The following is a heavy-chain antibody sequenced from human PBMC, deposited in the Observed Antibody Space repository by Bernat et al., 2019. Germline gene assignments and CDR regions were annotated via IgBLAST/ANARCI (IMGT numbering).Heavy chain of an antibody. J-gene: IGHJ4*02. CDR2: ISYDGSNK. Sequence: QVQLVESGGGVVQPGRSLRLSCAASGFTFSSYGMHWVRQGPRKGLEWVAVISYDGSNKYYADSVKGRFSISRDNSKNTLYLQMSSLRAEDTAVYYYTGDFDYWGQGTLVTVSS. CDR3: TGDFDY. V-gene: IGHV3-30*03. CDR1: GFTFSSYG.